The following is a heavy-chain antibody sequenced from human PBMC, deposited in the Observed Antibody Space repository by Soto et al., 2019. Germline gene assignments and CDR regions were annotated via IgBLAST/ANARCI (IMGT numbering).Heavy chain of an antibody. CDR3: ARSYSSGWPGGFDP. Sequence: TLSLTCAVSGGSISSGGYSWSWIRQPPGKGLEWIGYIYHSGSTYYNPSLKSRVTISVDRSKNQFSLKLSSVTAADAAVYYCARSYSSGWPGGFDPWGQGTLVTVAS. D-gene: IGHD6-19*01. J-gene: IGHJ5*02. CDR1: GGSISSGGYS. CDR2: IYHSGST. V-gene: IGHV4-30-2*01.